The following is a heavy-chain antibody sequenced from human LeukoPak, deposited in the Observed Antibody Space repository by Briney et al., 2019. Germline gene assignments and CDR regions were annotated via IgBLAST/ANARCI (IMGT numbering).Heavy chain of an antibody. V-gene: IGHV4-38-2*02. CDR3: ASLFIPPNYYDSSEFDY. Sequence: PSETLSLTCTVSGYSISSGYYWGWIRQPPGKGLEWIGSMYHSGSSYYNPSLKSRVTISVDTSKNQFSLKLRSVTAADTAVYYCASLFIPPNYYDSSEFDYWGQGTLVTVSS. CDR2: MYHSGSS. CDR1: GYSISSGYY. D-gene: IGHD3-22*01. J-gene: IGHJ4*02.